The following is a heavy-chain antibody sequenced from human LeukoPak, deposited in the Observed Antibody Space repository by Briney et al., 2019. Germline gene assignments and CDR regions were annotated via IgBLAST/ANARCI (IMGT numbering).Heavy chain of an antibody. D-gene: IGHD1-26*01. V-gene: IGHV4-59*01. Sequence: SETLSLTCTVSGGSISSYYWSWIRQPPGKGLEWIGYIYYSGSTNYNPSLKSRVTISVDTSKNQFSLKLSSVTAADTAVYYCASHIRGGPTEQYFQHWGQGTLVTVSS. J-gene: IGHJ1*01. CDR1: GGSISSYY. CDR2: IYYSGST. CDR3: ASHIRGGPTEQYFQH.